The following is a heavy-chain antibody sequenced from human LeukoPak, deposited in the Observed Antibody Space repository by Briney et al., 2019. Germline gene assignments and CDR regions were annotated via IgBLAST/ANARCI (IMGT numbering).Heavy chain of an antibody. CDR1: GFSFSNSA. J-gene: IGHJ4*02. Sequence: PGGSLRLSCAASGFSFSNSAMSWVRQAPGKGLEWVSLLIASSGSTFYADSVKGRFTISRDNSKNTLYLQMNSLRAEDTTVYYCAKGAYDYIEMGYFDYWGQGTLVTVSS. V-gene: IGHV3-23*01. CDR3: AKGAYDYIEMGYFDY. D-gene: IGHD5-12*01. CDR2: LIASSGST.